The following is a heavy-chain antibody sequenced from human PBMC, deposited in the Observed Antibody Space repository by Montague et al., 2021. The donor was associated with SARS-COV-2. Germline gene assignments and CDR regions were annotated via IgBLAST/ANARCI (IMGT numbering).Heavy chain of an antibody. Sequence: SETLSLTCTVSGGSITGYYWSWLRRSPGKGPEWIAYIYDGGAVNXXPSLGSRVTISTDTSKNQLSLKVNSVTAADTAVYYCVRDHPYGGPRGAYDIWGQGTVVTVSS. J-gene: IGHJ3*02. V-gene: IGHV4-59*01. CDR2: IYDGGAV. CDR3: VRDHPYGGPRGAYDI. D-gene: IGHD4-23*01. CDR1: GGSITGYY.